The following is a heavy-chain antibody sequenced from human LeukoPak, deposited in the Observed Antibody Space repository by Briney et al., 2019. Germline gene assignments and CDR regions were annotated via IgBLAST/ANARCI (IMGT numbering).Heavy chain of an antibody. Sequence: PSETLSLTCTVSDGSISSGSYYWTWIRQPAGKGLEWIGRIYTGGGTTYNPSLKSRVTMSIDTSKNRFSLKLSSVTAADTAVYYCARDDTGIAAAGGLYWGQGTLVTVSS. CDR3: ARDDTGIAAAGGLY. D-gene: IGHD6-13*01. CDR2: IYTGGGT. CDR1: DGSISSGSYY. V-gene: IGHV4-61*02. J-gene: IGHJ4*02.